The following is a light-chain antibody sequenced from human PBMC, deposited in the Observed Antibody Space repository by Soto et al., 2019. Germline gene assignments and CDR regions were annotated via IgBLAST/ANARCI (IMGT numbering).Light chain of an antibody. Sequence: TQSPSFLSASVGDRVTITCRASQGIGNLLAWYQPKPGEAPKLLIYTVSTLQSGVPSRFSCSGAGTECSLPISSLQPEDVATDCCQQLNSYTITFGQGTRLEIK. CDR3: QQLNSYTIT. CDR2: TVS. V-gene: IGKV1-9*01. CDR1: QGIGNL. J-gene: IGKJ5*01.